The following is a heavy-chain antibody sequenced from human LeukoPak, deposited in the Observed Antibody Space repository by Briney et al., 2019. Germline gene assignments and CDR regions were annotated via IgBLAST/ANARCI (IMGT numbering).Heavy chain of an antibody. CDR3: VSDCWNTPHGVDGFDV. D-gene: IGHD1/OR15-1a*01. J-gene: IGHJ3*01. CDR1: GFPLSNVW. Sequence: GGPLRLPRAASGFPLSNVWMIGAPPGPGKGLEWVANINQDGREKKHVPPVKGRFTITSDNAKNPLFLQMYSRRADDTAFFYFVSDCWNTPHGVDGFDVWVQGTTVTVSS. CDR2: INQDGREK. V-gene: IGHV3-7*05.